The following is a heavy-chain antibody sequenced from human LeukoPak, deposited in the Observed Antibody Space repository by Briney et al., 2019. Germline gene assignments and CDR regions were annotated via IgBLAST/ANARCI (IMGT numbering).Heavy chain of an antibody. D-gene: IGHD2-15*01. CDR2: IKQDGSEK. CDR1: GFTFSWYW. V-gene: IGHV3-7*01. CDR3: ARELLVVGAVKDGC. J-gene: IGHJ4*02. Sequence: GGSLRLSCTASGFTFSWYWMSWVRQAPGKGLEWVANIKQDGSEKYYVDSVKGRFTISRDNAKNSVYLQMNSLRAEDTAVYYCARELLVVGAVKDGCWGQGTLVTVSS.